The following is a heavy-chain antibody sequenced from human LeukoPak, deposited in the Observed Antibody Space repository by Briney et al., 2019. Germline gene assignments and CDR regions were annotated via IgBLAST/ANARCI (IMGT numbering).Heavy chain of an antibody. CDR1: EFTFSDSR. CDR2: INRDGSII. Sequence: GGSLRLFCAASEFTFSDSRMHWVRQAPGKGLVWVSRINRDGSIITYADVVKGRFTMSRDNVKNTLYLQMNSLRVEDTAVYYCARDPRNVGLAPWGQGTLVTVSS. V-gene: IGHV3-74*03. J-gene: IGHJ5*02. D-gene: IGHD2-15*01. CDR3: ARDPRNVGLAP.